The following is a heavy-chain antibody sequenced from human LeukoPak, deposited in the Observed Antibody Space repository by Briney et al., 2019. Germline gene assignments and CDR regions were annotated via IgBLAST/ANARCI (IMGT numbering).Heavy chain of an antibody. CDR1: GYTLTAYY. D-gene: IGHD5-18*01. J-gene: IGHJ6*03. V-gene: IGHV1-2*06. Sequence: ASMKVSCKASGYTLTAYYLHWVRQAPGQGLEWMGRINPNSGGTTYAQKFQGRVTMTRDTSIGTAYMELSSLRSEDTAVYYCARGEEIQLGYYKDVWGKGTTVTVSS. CDR2: INPNSGGT. CDR3: ARGEEIQLGYYKDV.